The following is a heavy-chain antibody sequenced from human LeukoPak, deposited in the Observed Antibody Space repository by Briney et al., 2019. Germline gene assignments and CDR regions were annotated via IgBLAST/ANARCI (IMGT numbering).Heavy chain of an antibody. Sequence: SETLSLTCTVSGGSISSYYWSWIRRPPGKGLEWIGYIYYSGSTNYNPSLKSRVTISVDTSKNQFSLKLSSVTAADTAVYYCARERNYYDSSGYYGGNWFDPWGQGTLVTVSS. V-gene: IGHV4-59*01. J-gene: IGHJ5*02. CDR3: ARERNYYDSSGYYGGNWFDP. D-gene: IGHD3-22*01. CDR1: GGSISSYY. CDR2: IYYSGST.